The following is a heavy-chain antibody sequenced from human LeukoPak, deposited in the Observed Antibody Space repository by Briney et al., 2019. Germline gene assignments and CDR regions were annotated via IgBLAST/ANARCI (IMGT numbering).Heavy chain of an antibody. Sequence: GGSLRLSCAASGFTFSSYGMHWVRQAPGKGLEWVAVISYDGSNKYYADSVKGRFTISRDNSKNTLYLQMNSLRAEDTAVYYCARDRVVPAAIDYYYGMDVWGQGTTVTVSS. V-gene: IGHV3-30*03. J-gene: IGHJ6*02. CDR2: ISYDGSNK. D-gene: IGHD2-2*01. CDR3: ARDRVVPAAIDYYYGMDV. CDR1: GFTFSSYG.